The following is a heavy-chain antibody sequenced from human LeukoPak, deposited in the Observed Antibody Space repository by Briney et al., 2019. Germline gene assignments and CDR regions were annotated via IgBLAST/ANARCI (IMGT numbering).Heavy chain of an antibody. CDR1: GGTFSSYA. J-gene: IGHJ5*02. Sequence: ASVKVSCKASGGTFSSYAISWVGQAPGQGLEWMGGIIPIFGTANYAQTVLGRVTITAYQSTCTAYMELSSLRSEDTAVYYCASEGRWTYYDFWSGYAANCFDPWGQGTLVTVSS. CDR3: ASEGRWTYYDFWSGYAANCFDP. CDR2: IIPIFGTA. V-gene: IGHV1-69*13. D-gene: IGHD3-3*01.